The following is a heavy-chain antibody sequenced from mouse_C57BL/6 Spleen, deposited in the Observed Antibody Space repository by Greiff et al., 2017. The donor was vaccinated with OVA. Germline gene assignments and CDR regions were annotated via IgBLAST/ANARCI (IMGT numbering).Heavy chain of an antibody. CDR2: IYPGSGNT. D-gene: IGHD2-1*01. CDR1: GYTFTDYY. CDR3: ARGNYGNYGY. V-gene: IGHV1-76*01. Sequence: QVQLKQSGAELVRPGASVKLSCKASGYTFTDYYINWVKQRPGQGLEWIARIYPGSGNTYYNEKFKGKATLTAEKSSSTAYMQLSSLTSEDSAVYFCARGNYGNYGYWGQGTTLTVSS. J-gene: IGHJ2*01.